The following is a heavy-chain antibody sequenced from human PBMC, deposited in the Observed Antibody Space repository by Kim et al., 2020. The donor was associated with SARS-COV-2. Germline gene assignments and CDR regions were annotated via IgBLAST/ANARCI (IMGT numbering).Heavy chain of an antibody. J-gene: IGHJ4*02. D-gene: IGHD2-2*01. CDR2: IYYSGST. V-gene: IGHV4-30-4*01. CDR3: ARFRQSVVPAAMYFDY. Sequence: SETLSLTCTVSGGSISSGDYYWSWIRQPQGKGLEWIGYIYYSGSTYYNPSLKSRVTISVDTSKNQFSLKLSSVTAADTAVYYCARFRQSVVPAAMYFDYWGQGTLVTVSS. CDR1: GGSISSGDYY.